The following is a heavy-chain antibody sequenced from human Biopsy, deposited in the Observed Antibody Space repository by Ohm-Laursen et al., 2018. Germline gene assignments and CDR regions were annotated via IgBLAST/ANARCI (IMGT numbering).Heavy chain of an antibody. CDR2: FAPEDGAT. CDR3: ATGIRTGWYYFDS. CDR1: GDTLTDLS. V-gene: IGHV1-24*01. J-gene: IGHJ4*02. D-gene: IGHD6-19*01. Sequence: GASVKVSCKVSGDTLTDLSMHWLRQAPGEGLEWLGGFAPEDGATFYVHKFQGRVTVTEDTSTDTAYMELNSLRSENTAVYYCATGIRTGWYYFDSWGQGTLVTVSS.